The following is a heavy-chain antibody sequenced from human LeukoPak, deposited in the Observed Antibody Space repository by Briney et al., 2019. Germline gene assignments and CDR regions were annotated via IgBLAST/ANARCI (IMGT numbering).Heavy chain of an antibody. D-gene: IGHD3-16*01. CDR3: ARGGGLDV. V-gene: IGHV3-33*05. CDR2: IVYDGSNK. CDR1: GFTFSSYG. Sequence: PGGSLRLSCAASGFTFSSYGMHWVRQAPGKGLEWVAVIVYDGSNKYYADSVKGRFTISRDNSKNTLYLQMNSLRAEDTAVYFCARGGGLDVWGQGATVTVSS. J-gene: IGHJ6*02.